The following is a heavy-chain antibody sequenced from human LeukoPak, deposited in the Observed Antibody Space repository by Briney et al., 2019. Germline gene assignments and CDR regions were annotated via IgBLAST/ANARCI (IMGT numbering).Heavy chain of an antibody. CDR1: GDSVSTSGVA. D-gene: IGHD6-25*01. CDR3: ARGRASAFDV. J-gene: IGHJ3*01. CDR2: TYYTSRWNT. V-gene: IGHV6-1*01. Sequence: SQTLSLTCAISGDSVSTSGVAWNWVRQSPSRGLEWLGRTYYTSRWNTDYVVSVNSGIVVNPDTSKNQFSLQLNSVTSEDTAVYYRARGRASAFDVWGQGTMVTVSS.